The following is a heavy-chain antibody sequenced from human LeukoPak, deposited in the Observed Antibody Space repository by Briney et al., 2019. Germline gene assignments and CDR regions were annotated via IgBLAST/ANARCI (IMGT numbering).Heavy chain of an antibody. CDR2: IYYSGST. J-gene: IGHJ4*02. CDR1: GGSISSGGYY. V-gene: IGHV4-31*03. D-gene: IGHD2-2*01. Sequence: SQTLSLTCTVSGGSISSGGYYWSWIRQHPGTGLEWIGYIYYSGSTYYNPSLKSRVTISVDTSKNQFSLKLSSVTAADTAVYYCASEVVVVPAATGLRGYLDYWGQGTLVTVSS. CDR3: ASEVVVVPAATGLRGYLDY.